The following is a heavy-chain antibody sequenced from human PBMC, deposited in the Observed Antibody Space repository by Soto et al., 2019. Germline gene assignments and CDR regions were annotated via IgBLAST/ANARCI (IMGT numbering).Heavy chain of an antibody. D-gene: IGHD3-10*01. CDR1: GFSLSTSGVG. J-gene: IGHJ4*02. CDR2: IYWDDDK. V-gene: IGHV2-5*02. CDR3: AHRPAPYGSGSYFDY. Sequence: SGPTLVNPTQTLTLTCTFSGFSLSTSGVGVGWIRQPPGKALEWLALIYWDDDKRYSPSLSSRVTITKGTSKNQVVLTMTNTDPVDTAPYYCAHRPAPYGSGSYFDYWGQGTLVTVSS.